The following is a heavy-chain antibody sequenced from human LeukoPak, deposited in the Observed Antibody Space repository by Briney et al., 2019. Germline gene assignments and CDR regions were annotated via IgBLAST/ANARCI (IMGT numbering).Heavy chain of an antibody. CDR2: IYYSGST. CDR3: ARAVVVVAAWRFDP. D-gene: IGHD2-15*01. Sequence: SETLSLTCTVSGGSISSYYWSWIRQPPGKGLEWIGYIYYSGSTNYNPSLKSRVTISVDTSKNQFSLKLSSVTAADTAVYYCARAVVVVAAWRFDPWGQGTLVTVSS. V-gene: IGHV4-59*08. J-gene: IGHJ5*02. CDR1: GGSISSYY.